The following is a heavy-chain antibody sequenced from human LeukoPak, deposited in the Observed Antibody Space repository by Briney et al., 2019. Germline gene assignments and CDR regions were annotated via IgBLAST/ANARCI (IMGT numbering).Heavy chain of an antibody. J-gene: IGHJ6*03. V-gene: IGHV4-4*09. CDR3: ARHPHYYYMDV. CDR1: GGSISRYY. CDR2: IYTSEST. Sequence: SETLSLTCTVSGGSISRYYWSWIRQSPGKGLERIGYIYTSESTNYNPSLKSRVTISVDTSKNQFSLKLSSVTAADTAVYYCARHPHYYYMDVWGKGTTVTVSS.